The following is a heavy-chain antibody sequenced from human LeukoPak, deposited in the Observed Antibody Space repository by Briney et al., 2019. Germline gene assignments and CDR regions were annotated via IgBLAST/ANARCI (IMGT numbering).Heavy chain of an antibody. CDR3: ARAKAASFNWFDP. J-gene: IGHJ5*02. CDR2: ISSGSSNI. CDR1: GXTFSSYS. V-gene: IGHV3-48*02. Sequence: PGVSLRLSCAGSGXTFSSYSMNWVRQAPGKGLEWVSYISSGSSNIFYADSVKGRFTISRDNAKNSLYLQMNSLRDEDTAVYYCARAKAASFNWFDPWGQGTLVTVSS.